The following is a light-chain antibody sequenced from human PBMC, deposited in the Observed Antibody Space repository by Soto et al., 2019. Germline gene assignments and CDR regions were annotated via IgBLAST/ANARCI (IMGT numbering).Light chain of an antibody. V-gene: IGKV1-5*01. Sequence: DIQMTQSPSTLSASVGDRVTITCRASQSISSWLALYQQKLGRAPRLLIYDASSLESGVPSRFSGSGSGTEFTLTISSLQPDDFATYYCQQYYDYPWTFGQGTKVDIK. J-gene: IGKJ1*01. CDR3: QQYYDYPWT. CDR1: QSISSW. CDR2: DAS.